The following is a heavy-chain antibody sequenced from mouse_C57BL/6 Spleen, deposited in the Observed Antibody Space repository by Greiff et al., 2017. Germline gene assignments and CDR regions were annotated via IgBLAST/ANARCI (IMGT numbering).Heavy chain of an antibody. CDR3: ARYTAVVARDWYFDV. J-gene: IGHJ1*03. Sequence: QVQLQQSGAELVRPGSSVKLSCKASGYTFTSHWMHWVKQRPIQGLEWIGNIDPSGSGTHYNQKFKDKATLTVDNSSSTAYMQVSSLTSEDSAVYYCARYTAVVARDWYFDVWGTGTTVTVSS. D-gene: IGHD1-1*01. V-gene: IGHV1-52*01. CDR1: GYTFTSHW. CDR2: IDPSGSGT.